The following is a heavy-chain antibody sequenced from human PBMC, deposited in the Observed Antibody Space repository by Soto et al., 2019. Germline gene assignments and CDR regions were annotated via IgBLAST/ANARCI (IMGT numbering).Heavy chain of an antibody. CDR1: GYTFTGYY. CDR2: INPKSGGT. CDR3: ARGDSTDCSNGVCSFFYNHDMDV. D-gene: IGHD2-8*01. V-gene: IGHV1-2*04. J-gene: IGHJ6*02. Sequence: GASVKVSCKASGYTFTGYYVHWVRQAPGHGLEWLGRINPKSGGTSTAQKFQGWVTMTTDTSISTASMELTRLTSDDTAIYYCARGDSTDCSNGVCSFFYNHDMDVWGQGTTVTVSS.